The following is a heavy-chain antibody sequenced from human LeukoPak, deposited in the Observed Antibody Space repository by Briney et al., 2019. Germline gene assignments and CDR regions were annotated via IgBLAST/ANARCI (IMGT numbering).Heavy chain of an antibody. D-gene: IGHD6-13*01. CDR2: IYYSGST. CDR1: GGSISSGGYY. Sequence: SQTLSLTCTVSGGSISSGGYYWSWIRQHPGKGLEWIGYIYYSGSTYYNPSLKSRVTISVDTSKNQFSLKLSSVIAADTAVYYCARDVVVAAAGTYHGMDVWGQGTTVTVSS. CDR3: ARDVVVAAAGTYHGMDV. J-gene: IGHJ6*02. V-gene: IGHV4-31*03.